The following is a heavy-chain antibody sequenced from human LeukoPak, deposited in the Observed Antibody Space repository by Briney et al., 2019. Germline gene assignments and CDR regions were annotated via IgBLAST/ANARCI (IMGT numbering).Heavy chain of an antibody. Sequence: GGSLRLSCAASGFTFSSYAMSSVRQAPGKGLEWVSAISGSGGSTYYADSVKGRFTISRDNSKNTLYLQMNSLRAEDTAVYYCAKDTPSGIAAAGRDYWGQGALVTVSS. V-gene: IGHV3-23*01. CDR3: AKDTPSGIAAAGRDY. J-gene: IGHJ4*02. CDR2: ISGSGGST. CDR1: GFTFSSYA. D-gene: IGHD6-13*01.